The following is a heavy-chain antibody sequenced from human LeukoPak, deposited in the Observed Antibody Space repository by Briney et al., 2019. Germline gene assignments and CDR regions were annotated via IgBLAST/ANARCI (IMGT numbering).Heavy chain of an antibody. J-gene: IGHJ4*02. CDR3: ARGRGNFYYDSSGYYPAPFDY. CDR2: IYRAGST. D-gene: IGHD3-22*01. CDR1: GFTVSNNY. Sequence: GGSLRLSCVASGFTVSNNYMSWVRQAPGKGLVWVAVIYRAGSTYYADSVKGRFIISSDNSKNTLYLQMNSLRAEDTAVYYCARGRGNFYYDSSGYYPAPFDYWGQGTLVTVSS. V-gene: IGHV3-66*01.